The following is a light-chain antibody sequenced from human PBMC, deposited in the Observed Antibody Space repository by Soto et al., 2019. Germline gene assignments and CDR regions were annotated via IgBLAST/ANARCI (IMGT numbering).Light chain of an antibody. J-gene: IGKJ1*01. CDR1: QSLMHSDGNTY. V-gene: IGKV2-30*02. CDR2: EVS. Sequence: DVVMTQSPLSLPVTLGQPASISCRSSQSLMHSDGNTYLNWFQQRPGQSPRRLIYEVSDRDSGGPGQIHRSGAGNDFTLKISRVGAEGVGVYYCMQGTHWPWTFGQGTEVEIK. CDR3: MQGTHWPWT.